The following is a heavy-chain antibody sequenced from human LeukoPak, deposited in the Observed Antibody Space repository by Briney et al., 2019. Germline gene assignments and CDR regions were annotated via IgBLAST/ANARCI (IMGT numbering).Heavy chain of an antibody. CDR2: INHSGST. J-gene: IGHJ4*02. V-gene: IGHV4-34*01. D-gene: IGHD1-26*01. CDR3: ARRSRPIVGATRRPYYFDY. Sequence: PSETLSLTCAVYGGSFSGYYWSWIRQPPGKGLEWIGEINHSGSTNYNPSLKSRVTISVDTSKNQFSLKLSSVTAADTAVYYCARRSRPIVGATRRPYYFDYWGQGTLVTVSS. CDR1: GGSFSGYY.